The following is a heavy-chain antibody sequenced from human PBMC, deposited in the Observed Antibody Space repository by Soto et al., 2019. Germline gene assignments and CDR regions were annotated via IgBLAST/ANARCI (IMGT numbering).Heavy chain of an antibody. V-gene: IGHV1-46*01. CDR1: GYTFTNYY. Sequence: VKVSCKTSGYTFTNYYIHWVRQAPGQGLEWMGVINPSGISTTYAQKFQGRVTMTRDTSTSTVYMDLSSLRPEDTAVYFCARVPVSYRAPCSGGSCYLFDYWGQGTLVTVSS. CDR3: ARVPVSYRAPCSGGSCYLFDY. J-gene: IGHJ4*02. CDR2: INPSGIST. D-gene: IGHD2-15*01.